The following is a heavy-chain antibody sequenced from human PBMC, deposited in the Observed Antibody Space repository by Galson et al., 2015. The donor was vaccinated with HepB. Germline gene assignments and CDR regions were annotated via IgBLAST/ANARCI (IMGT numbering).Heavy chain of an antibody. Sequence: SVKVSCKASGHSFTYYAIHWVRQAPGQRLEWMGWINAGNGDTKYSQRFQGRVTITIDTSARTAYMEMSSLRSEDTAVYYCARGGLYPQGEDNWFDPWGQGTLVTASS. CDR2: INAGNGDT. CDR1: GHSFTYYA. J-gene: IGHJ5*02. CDR3: ARGGLYPQGEDNWFDP. D-gene: IGHD3-10*01. V-gene: IGHV1-3*01.